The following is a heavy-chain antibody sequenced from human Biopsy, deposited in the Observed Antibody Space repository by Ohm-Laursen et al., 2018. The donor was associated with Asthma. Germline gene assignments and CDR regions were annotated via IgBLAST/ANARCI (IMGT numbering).Heavy chain of an antibody. J-gene: IGHJ5*02. V-gene: IGHV4-34*01. CDR1: GLSSSGYY. Sequence: TLSLTCSMYGLSSSGYYWTWIRQPPGKGLEWIGESDHRGNTNINPTLKSRVTISKDKSANEFSLKMSSVTAADTAVFYCARLSLNDSLDPWGRGTLVTVSS. CDR2: SDHRGNT. D-gene: IGHD1-1*01. CDR3: ARLSLNDSLDP.